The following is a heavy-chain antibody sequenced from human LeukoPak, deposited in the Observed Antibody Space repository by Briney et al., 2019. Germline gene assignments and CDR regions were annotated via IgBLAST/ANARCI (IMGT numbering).Heavy chain of an antibody. CDR2: IYYSGST. CDR1: GGSISTSSYY. J-gene: IGHJ4*02. Sequence: SETLSLTCTVSGGSISTSSYYWGWIRQPPGKGLVWIGSIYYSGSTYYNPSLKSRVTISVDTSKNQFSLKLSSVTAADTAVYYCAPALLGYCSGGSCSYYFDYWGQGTLVTVSS. CDR3: APALLGYCSGGSCSYYFDY. D-gene: IGHD2-15*01. V-gene: IGHV4-39*01.